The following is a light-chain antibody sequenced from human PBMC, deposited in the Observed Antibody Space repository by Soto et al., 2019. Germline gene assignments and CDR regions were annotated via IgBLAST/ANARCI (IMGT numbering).Light chain of an antibody. Sequence: ETVLTQSPATLSLSPGERATLSCGASQNVSSNYLAWYQQKRGLAPRLLIYDASSRATGIPDRFSGSGSGTDFTLTISRLEPEDFAVYYCQQYGSSPTFGQGTRLEIK. CDR1: QNVSSNY. V-gene: IGKV3D-20*01. J-gene: IGKJ5*01. CDR3: QQYGSSPT. CDR2: DAS.